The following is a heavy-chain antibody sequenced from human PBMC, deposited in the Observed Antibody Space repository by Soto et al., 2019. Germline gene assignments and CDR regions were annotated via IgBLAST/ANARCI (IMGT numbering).Heavy chain of an antibody. D-gene: IGHD2-15*01. CDR2: INPSGSST. V-gene: IGHV1-46*03. Sequence: GASVKVSCKASGYTFTSYFMHWVRQAPGQGLEWMGIINPSGSSTIYAQKFQGRVTMTRDTSTSTVYMELSSLRSEDTAVYYCARVYCSGGSCYSIDYWGQGTLVTVSS. CDR3: ARVYCSGGSCYSIDY. CDR1: GYTFTSYF. J-gene: IGHJ4*02.